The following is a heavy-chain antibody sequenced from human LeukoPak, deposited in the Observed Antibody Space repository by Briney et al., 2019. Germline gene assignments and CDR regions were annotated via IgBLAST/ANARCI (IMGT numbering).Heavy chain of an antibody. Sequence: KSSETLSLTCTVSGGPISNYYCSWIRQPPGKGLEWIGYTYYSGSTNYNPSLKSRVTISVDTSKNQFSLRLSSVTAADTAVYYCARAKYYDSSGYASYYFDYWGQGTLVTVSS. CDR1: GGPISNYY. J-gene: IGHJ4*02. V-gene: IGHV4-59*01. CDR3: ARAKYYDSSGYASYYFDY. CDR2: TYYSGST. D-gene: IGHD3-22*01.